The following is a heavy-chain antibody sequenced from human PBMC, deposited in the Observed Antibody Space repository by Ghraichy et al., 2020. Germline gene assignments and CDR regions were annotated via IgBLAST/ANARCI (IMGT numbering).Heavy chain of an antibody. CDR3: AKDVAYDSSGYYWGTDY. J-gene: IGHJ4*02. Sequence: GGSLRLSCAASGFTFSSYGMHWVRQAPGKGLEWVAVISYDGSNKYYADSVKGRFTISRDNSKNTLYLQMNSLRAEDTAVYYCAKDVAYDSSGYYWGTDYWGQGTLVTVSS. CDR2: ISYDGSNK. V-gene: IGHV3-30*18. CDR1: GFTFSSYG. D-gene: IGHD3-22*01.